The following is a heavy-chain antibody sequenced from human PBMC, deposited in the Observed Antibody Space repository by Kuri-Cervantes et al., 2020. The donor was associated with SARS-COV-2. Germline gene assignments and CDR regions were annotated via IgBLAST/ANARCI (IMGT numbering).Heavy chain of an antibody. CDR1: GFTFSDYY. CDR2: ISGSGGST. Sequence: GESLKISCAASGFTFSDYYMSWIRQAPGKGLEWVSAISGSGGSTYYADSVKGRFTISRDNSKNTLYLQMNSLRAEDTAVCYCANNLEGYSYGPFDYWGQGTLVTVSS. V-gene: IGHV3-23*01. CDR3: ANNLEGYSYGPFDY. J-gene: IGHJ4*02. D-gene: IGHD5-18*01.